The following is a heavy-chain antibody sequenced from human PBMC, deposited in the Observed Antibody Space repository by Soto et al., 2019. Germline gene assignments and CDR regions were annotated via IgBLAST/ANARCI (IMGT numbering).Heavy chain of an antibody. CDR3: AIDKGEGDFWSGYSYYGMDV. CDR1: GYTFTSYG. V-gene: IGHV1-18*01. Sequence: APVKVACKGFGYTFTSYGIGWVRQAKEKGLEWMGWISAYNGNTNYAQKLQGRVTMTTDTSTSTAYMELRSLRSDDTAVYYCAIDKGEGDFWSGYSYYGMDVLGKGSTVTVTS. J-gene: IGHJ6*04. D-gene: IGHD3-3*01. CDR2: ISAYNGNT.